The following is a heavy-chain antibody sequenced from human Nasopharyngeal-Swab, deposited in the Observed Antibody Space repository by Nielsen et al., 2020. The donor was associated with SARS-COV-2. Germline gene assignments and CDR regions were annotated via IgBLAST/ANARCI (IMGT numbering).Heavy chain of an antibody. Sequence: GESLKISCAASGFNFNYYSMNWVRQAPGKGPEWISYITSGSAIIYYADSVKGRFTISRDNARNLLYLQMNSLRAEDTAVYYCASAHRAYGDSGYYPLDYWGKGTLVTVSS. CDR2: ITSGSAII. D-gene: IGHD3-22*01. CDR3: ASAHRAYGDSGYYPLDY. J-gene: IGHJ4*02. V-gene: IGHV3-48*04. CDR1: GFNFNYYS.